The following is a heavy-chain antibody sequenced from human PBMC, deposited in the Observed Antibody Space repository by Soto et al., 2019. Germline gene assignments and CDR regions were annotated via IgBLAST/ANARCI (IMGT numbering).Heavy chain of an antibody. J-gene: IGHJ6*03. CDR1: GFTFSSYS. CDR3: ASNNLLPGYYYYMDV. Sequence: EVQLVESGGGLVQPGGSLRLSCAASGFTFSSYSMNWVRQAPGKGLERVSYISGSSSTIFYADSVRGRFTISGDNAKNSLSLQMHSLRAEDTAVYYCASNNLLPGYYYYMDVWGKGTTVTVSS. CDR2: ISGSSSTI. D-gene: IGHD2-15*01. V-gene: IGHV3-48*01.